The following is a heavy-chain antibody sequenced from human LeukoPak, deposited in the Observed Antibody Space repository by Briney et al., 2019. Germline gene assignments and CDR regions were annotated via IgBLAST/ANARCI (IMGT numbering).Heavy chain of an antibody. J-gene: IGHJ4*02. CDR3: ARDRTKTADYYGSGSYYIFDY. CDR2: ISAYNGNT. D-gene: IGHD3-10*01. Sequence: ASVKVSCKASGYTFTSYGISWVRQAPGQGLERMGWISAYNGNTNYAKKLQGRVTMTTDTSTSTDYMELRSLRSDDTAVYYCARDRTKTADYYGSGSYYIFDYWGQGTLVTVSS. CDR1: GYTFTSYG. V-gene: IGHV1-18*01.